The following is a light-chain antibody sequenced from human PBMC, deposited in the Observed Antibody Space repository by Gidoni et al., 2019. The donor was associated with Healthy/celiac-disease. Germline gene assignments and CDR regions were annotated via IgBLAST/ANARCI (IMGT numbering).Light chain of an antibody. Sequence: DIQMTQSPSSLSASVGDRVTITCQASQDISNYLNRYQQKPGKAPKLLIYDASNLETGVPSRFSGSGSGTDFTFTISSLQPEDIATCYCQQYDNLPRTFGQGTKLEIK. CDR2: DAS. CDR1: QDISNY. J-gene: IGKJ2*01. V-gene: IGKV1-33*01. CDR3: QQYDNLPRT.